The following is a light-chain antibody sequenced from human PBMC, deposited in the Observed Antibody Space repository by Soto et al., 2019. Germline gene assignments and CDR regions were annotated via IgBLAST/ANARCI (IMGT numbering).Light chain of an antibody. Sequence: QSVLTQSPSASASLGASVRLTCTLSSDYSSYSIAWHQQRPEQAPRYLMKINTGGSHNKGDGIPDRFSGSISGAERHLTIASLQSDDEADYCCQTWGTGFQVFGGGTKLTVL. CDR3: QTWGTGFQV. J-gene: IGLJ3*02. CDR2: INTGGSH. CDR1: SDYSSYS. V-gene: IGLV4-69*01.